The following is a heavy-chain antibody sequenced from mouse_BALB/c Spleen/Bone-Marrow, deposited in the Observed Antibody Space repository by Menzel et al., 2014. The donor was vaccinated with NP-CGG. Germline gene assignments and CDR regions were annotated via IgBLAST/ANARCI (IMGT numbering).Heavy chain of an antibody. CDR1: GFDFSRYW. D-gene: IGHD1-1*01. V-gene: IGHV4-1*02. CDR2: INPDSSTI. CDR3: ARLNYYGNLFV. J-gene: IGHJ1*01. Sequence: EVQLQESGGGLVQPGGSLKLSCAASGFDFSRYWMSWVRQAPGKGLEWIGEINPDSSTINYTPSLKDKFIISRDNAKNTLYLQMSKVRFEDTALYYWARLNYYGNLFVWGAGTTVTVSS.